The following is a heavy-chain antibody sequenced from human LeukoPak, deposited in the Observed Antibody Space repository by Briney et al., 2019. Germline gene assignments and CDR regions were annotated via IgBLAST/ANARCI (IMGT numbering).Heavy chain of an antibody. CDR1: GGSISSGGYY. V-gene: IGHV4-31*03. CDR3: ARVGAVDYYGMDV. J-gene: IGHJ6*02. D-gene: IGHD6-19*01. Sequence: SQTLSLTCTVSGGSISSGGYYWSWIRQHPGRGLEWIGYIYYSGSTYYNPSLKSRVTISVDTSKNQFSLKLSSVTAADTAVYYCARVGAVDYYGMDVWGQGTTVTVSS. CDR2: IYYSGST.